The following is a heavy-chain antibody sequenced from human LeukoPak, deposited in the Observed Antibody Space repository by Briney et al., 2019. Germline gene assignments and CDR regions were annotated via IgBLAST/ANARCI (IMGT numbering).Heavy chain of an antibody. D-gene: IGHD3-22*01. V-gene: IGHV3-74*01. CDR1: GFTFSDYW. J-gene: IGHJ4*02. CDR2: INTDGSIT. Sequence: GGSLRLSCAASGFTFSDYWIHWVRQAPGKGLVWVSRINTDGSITNYADSVKGRFSISRDNAKNTLYLQMNSLRAEDTAVYYCARDDYDSSGYYQTFDYWGQGTLVTVSS. CDR3: ARDDYDSSGYYQTFDY.